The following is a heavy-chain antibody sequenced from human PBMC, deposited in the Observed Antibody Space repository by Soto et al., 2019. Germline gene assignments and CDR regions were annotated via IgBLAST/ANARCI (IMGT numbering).Heavy chain of an antibody. CDR1: GFIVSHNY. V-gene: IGHV3-53*01. Sequence: EVQLVESGGGLIQPGGSLRLSCAASGFIVSHNYMSWVRQAPGKGLEWVSLIYDDGRSYYADSVKGRFTISRDNSKNMLYLQLTSLRAEDSAVYCCARLPDYSYFFGLDVWGQGTTVTVSS. J-gene: IGHJ6*02. CDR3: ARLPDYSYFFGLDV. CDR2: IYDDGRS.